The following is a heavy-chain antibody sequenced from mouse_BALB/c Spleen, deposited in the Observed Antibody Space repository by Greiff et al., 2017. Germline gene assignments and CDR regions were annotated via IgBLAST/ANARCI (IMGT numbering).Heavy chain of an antibody. V-gene: IGHV5-6-3*01. CDR1: GFTFSSYG. J-gene: IGHJ2*01. CDR3: ARDLLRLRYFDY. D-gene: IGHD1-2*01. CDR2: INSNGGST. Sequence: EVKVVESGGGLVQPGGSLKLSCAASGFTFSSYGMSWVRQTPDKRLELVATINSNGGSTYYPDSVKGRFTISRDNAKNTLYLQMSSLKSEDTAMYYCARDLLRLRYFDYWGQGTTLTVSS.